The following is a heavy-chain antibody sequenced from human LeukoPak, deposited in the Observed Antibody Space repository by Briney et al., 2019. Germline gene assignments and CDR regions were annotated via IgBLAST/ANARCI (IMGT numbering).Heavy chain of an antibody. CDR2: ISTSGSYI. Sequence: PGGSLRLSCAASGFTFSSYSMNWVRQAPGKGLKWVSSISTSGSYIYYADSVKGRFTISRDNAKNSLYLQMNGLRAEDTAVYYCARDSSSSPYSFDYWGQGTLVTVSS. CDR3: ARDSSSSPYSFDY. V-gene: IGHV3-21*01. CDR1: GFTFSSYS. D-gene: IGHD6-6*01. J-gene: IGHJ4*02.